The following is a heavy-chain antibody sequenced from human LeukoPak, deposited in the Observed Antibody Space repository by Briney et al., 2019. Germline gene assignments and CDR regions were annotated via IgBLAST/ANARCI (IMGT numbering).Heavy chain of an antibody. CDR1: GFTFSSYA. D-gene: IGHD2-2*02. Sequence: GGSLRLSCAASGFTFSSYAMHWVRQAPGKGLEWVAVISYDGSNKYYADSVKGRFTISRDNAKNSLYLQMNSLRAEDTAVYYCARERAYCSSTSCYTDYYYGMDVWGQGTTVTVSS. CDR2: ISYDGSNK. CDR3: ARERAYCSSTSCYTDYYYGMDV. V-gene: IGHV3-30-3*01. J-gene: IGHJ6*02.